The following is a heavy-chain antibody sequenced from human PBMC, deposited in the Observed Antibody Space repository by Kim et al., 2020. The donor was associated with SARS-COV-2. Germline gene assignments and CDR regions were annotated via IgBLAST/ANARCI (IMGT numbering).Heavy chain of an antibody. CDR2: GSNK. V-gene: IGHV3-33*06. J-gene: IGHJ4*02. CDR3: AKFSPGY. Sequence: GSNKYTADSEKGRFTITRDTSKNTRYLQMNSLRAEDTAVYYCAKFSPGYWGQGTLVTVSS.